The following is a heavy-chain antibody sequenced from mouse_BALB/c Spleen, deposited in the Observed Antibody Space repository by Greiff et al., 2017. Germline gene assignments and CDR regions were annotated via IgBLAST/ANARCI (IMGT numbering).Heavy chain of an antibody. J-gene: IGHJ1*01. CDR1: GFTFSSYA. CDR2: ISSGGST. CDR3: ARITTVVARWYFDV. Sequence: EVQGVESGGGLVKPGGSLKLSCAASGFTFSSYAMSWVRQTPEKRLEWVASISSGGSTYYPDSVKGRFTISRDNARNILYLQMSSLRSEDTAMYYCARITTVVARWYFDVWGAGTTVTVSS. V-gene: IGHV5-6-5*01. D-gene: IGHD1-1*01.